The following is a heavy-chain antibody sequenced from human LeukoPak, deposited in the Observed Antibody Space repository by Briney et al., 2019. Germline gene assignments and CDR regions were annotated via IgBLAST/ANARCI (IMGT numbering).Heavy chain of an antibody. V-gene: IGHV4-39*01. J-gene: IGHJ6*02. CDR2: IYYSGST. CDR3: ARLGYSGSYLSYYGMDV. CDR1: GDSISRGGYY. D-gene: IGHD1-26*01. Sequence: SETLSLTCTVSGDSISRGGYYWSWIRQFPGKGLEWIGSIYYSGSTYYNPSLKSRVTISVDTSKNQFSLILSSVTAADTAVYYCARLGYSGSYLSYYGMDVWGQGTTVTVSS.